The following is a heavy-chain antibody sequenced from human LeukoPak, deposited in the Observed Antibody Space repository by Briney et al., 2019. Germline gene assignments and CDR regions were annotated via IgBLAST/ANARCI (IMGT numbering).Heavy chain of an antibody. CDR2: ISYDGSNK. CDR1: GFTFSSYA. CDR3: AKGRFDY. J-gene: IGHJ4*02. V-gene: IGHV3-30*18. Sequence: GGSLRLSCAASGFTFSSYAMSWVRQAPGKGLEWVAVISYDGSNKYYADSVKGRFTISRDNSKNTLYLQMNSLRAEDTAVYYCAKGRFDYWGQGTLVTVSS.